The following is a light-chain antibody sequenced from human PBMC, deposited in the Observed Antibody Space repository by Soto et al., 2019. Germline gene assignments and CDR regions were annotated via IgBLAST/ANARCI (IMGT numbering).Light chain of an antibody. CDR2: AAS. CDR1: QSITSY. J-gene: IGKJ4*01. CDR3: QQSYSTPVT. V-gene: IGKV1-39*01. Sequence: DIQMTQSPSSLSASVGDRVTITCRASQSITSYLNWYQQKPGKAPKLLIYAASSLQSGVPSRFSGSGSGTDFTLTISSLLPEDFATYYCQQSYSTPVTFGGGTKVEIK.